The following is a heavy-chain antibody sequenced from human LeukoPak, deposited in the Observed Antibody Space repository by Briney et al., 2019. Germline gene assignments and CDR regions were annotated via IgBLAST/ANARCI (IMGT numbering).Heavy chain of an antibody. CDR2: ISSSGSTI. D-gene: IGHD3-22*01. J-gene: IGHJ4*02. V-gene: IGHV3-48*03. Sequence: GGSLRLSCAASGFAFSSYEMNWVRQAPGKGLEWVSYISSSGSTIYYADSVKGQFTISRDNAKNSLYLQMNSLRAEDTAVYYCARDLRSSGYYAFDYWGQGTLVTVSS. CDR3: ARDLRSSGYYAFDY. CDR1: GFAFSSYE.